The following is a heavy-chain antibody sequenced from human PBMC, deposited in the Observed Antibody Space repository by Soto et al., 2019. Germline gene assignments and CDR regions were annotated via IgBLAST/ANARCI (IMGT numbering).Heavy chain of an antibody. V-gene: IGHV1-69*01. J-gene: IGHJ6*02. D-gene: IGHD3-3*01. CDR3: ASKVSDFWSGYYPHYYYYYGMDV. CDR2: IIPIFGTA. CDR1: GGTFSSYA. Sequence: QVQLVQSGAEVKKLGYSVKVSCKASGGTFSSYAISWVRQAPGPGLEWMGGIIPIFGTANYAQKFQGRVTITADESTSTADMELSSLRSEDTAVYYCASKVSDFWSGYYPHYYYYYGMDVWGQGTTVTVSS.